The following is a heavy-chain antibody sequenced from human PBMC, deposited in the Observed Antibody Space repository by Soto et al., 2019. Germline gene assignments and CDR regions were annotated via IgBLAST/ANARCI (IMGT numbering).Heavy chain of an antibody. CDR1: GFTFSSYA. Sequence: GGSLRLSCAASGFTFSSYAMHWVRQAPGKGLEWVAVISFDGSSKYYADSVKGRFTISRDNSKNTLYLQMNSLRAEDTAVYYCANIVVVPAALPLDVWGQGTTVTVSS. V-gene: IGHV3-30-3*01. J-gene: IGHJ6*02. CDR2: ISFDGSSK. CDR3: ANIVVVPAALPLDV. D-gene: IGHD2-2*01.